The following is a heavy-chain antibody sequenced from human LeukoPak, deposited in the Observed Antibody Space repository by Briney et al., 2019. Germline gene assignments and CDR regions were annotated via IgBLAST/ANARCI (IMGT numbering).Heavy chain of an antibody. V-gene: IGHV4-4*02. CDR1: GGSISSSDW. J-gene: IGHJ4*02. CDR2: IYHRGST. Sequence: SETLSLTCAVSGGSISSSDWWSWVRQSPGKGLEWIGEIYHRGSTNYNPSLKSRVAISVDKSKNQFSLKLSSVTAADTAVYYCARKTTVFDYWGQGTLVTVS. CDR3: ARKTTVFDY. D-gene: IGHD4-17*01.